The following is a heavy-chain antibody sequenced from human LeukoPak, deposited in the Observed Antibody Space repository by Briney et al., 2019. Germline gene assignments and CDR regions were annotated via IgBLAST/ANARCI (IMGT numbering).Heavy chain of an antibody. J-gene: IGHJ5*02. V-gene: IGHV1-69*04. Sequence: SVKVSCKASGGTFSSYAISWVRQAPGQGLEWMGRIIPILGIANYAQKFQGRVTITADKSTSTAYMELSSLRSEDTAVYYCASFFPYGGDYHWGQGTLVTVSS. CDR1: GGTFSSYA. CDR2: IIPILGIA. D-gene: IGHD4-23*01. CDR3: ASFFPYGGDYH.